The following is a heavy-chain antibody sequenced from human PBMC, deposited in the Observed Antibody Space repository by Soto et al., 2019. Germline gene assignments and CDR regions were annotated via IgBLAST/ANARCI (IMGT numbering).Heavy chain of an antibody. CDR1: GFPLTGYY. CDR3: VRDVGDRTGYLDY. J-gene: IGHJ4*02. Sequence: GASVKVSCKASGFPLTGYYFHWLRQASGQGLEWMGWINGDSGVTNFAQKFRGRVTLTRDTFRSTTYMELSGVTSDDTAVYYCVRDVGDRTGYLDYWGQGIAVTVSS. D-gene: IGHD3-16*01. CDR2: INGDSGVT. V-gene: IGHV1-2*02.